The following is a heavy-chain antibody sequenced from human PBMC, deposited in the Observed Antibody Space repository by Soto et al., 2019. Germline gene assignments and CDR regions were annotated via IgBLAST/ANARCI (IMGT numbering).Heavy chain of an antibody. CDR1: GGSFSGYY. V-gene: IGHV4-34*01. CDR2: INHSGST. D-gene: IGHD6-13*01. CDR3: ARGKGWAEAAGGVFDY. Sequence: SETLSLTFAVYGGSFSGYYWSWIRQPPGKGLEWIGEINHSGSTNYNPSLKSRVTISVDTSKNQFSLKLSSVTAADTAVYYCARGKGWAEAAGGVFDYWGQGTLVTAPQ. J-gene: IGHJ4*02.